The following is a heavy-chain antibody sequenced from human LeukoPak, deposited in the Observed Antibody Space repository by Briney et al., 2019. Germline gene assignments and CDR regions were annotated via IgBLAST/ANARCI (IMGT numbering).Heavy chain of an antibody. D-gene: IGHD6-19*01. Sequence: GGSLRLSCAASGFTFSSYGITWVRQAPGKGLEWVSTISATGGSTYYADSVKGRFTISRDNSKDTLYLQMNSLRAEDTAVYYCAKGGYSSGWRNYFDYWGQGTLVAVSS. CDR2: ISATGGST. CDR1: GFTFSSYG. J-gene: IGHJ4*02. V-gene: IGHV3-23*01. CDR3: AKGGYSSGWRNYFDY.